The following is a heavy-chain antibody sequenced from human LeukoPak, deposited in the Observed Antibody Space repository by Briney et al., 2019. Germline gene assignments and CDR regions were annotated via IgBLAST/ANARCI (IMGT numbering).Heavy chain of an antibody. CDR3: ARDPHHPGGDIYYYYYYMDV. CDR1: GYTFTGYY. V-gene: IGHV1-2*02. CDR2: INPNSGGT. J-gene: IGHJ6*03. D-gene: IGHD3-9*01. Sequence: VSVKVSCKASGYTFTGYYMHWVRQAPGQGLEWMGWINPNSGGTEYAQKFQGRVAMTRYTSISTAYMELSRLRSDDTAVYYCARDPHHPGGDIYYYYYYMDVWGKGTTVTVSS.